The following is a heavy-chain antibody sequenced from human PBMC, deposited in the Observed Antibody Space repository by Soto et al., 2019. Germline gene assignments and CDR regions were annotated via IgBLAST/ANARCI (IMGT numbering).Heavy chain of an antibody. CDR1: GFTFSSYS. CDR2: ISSSSSYI. D-gene: IGHD4-17*01. V-gene: IGHV3-21*01. J-gene: IGHJ4*02. CDR3: AREWDYGDYVWPTRDY. Sequence: EVQLVESGGGLVKPGGSLRLSCAASGFTFSSYSMNWVRQAPGKGLEWVSSISSSSSYIYYADSVKGRFTISRDNAKNSLYLQLNILRAEDTAVYYCAREWDYGDYVWPTRDYWGQGTLVTVSS.